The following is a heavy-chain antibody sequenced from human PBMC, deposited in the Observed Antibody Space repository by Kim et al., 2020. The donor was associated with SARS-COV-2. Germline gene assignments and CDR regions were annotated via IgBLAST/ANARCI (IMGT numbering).Heavy chain of an antibody. D-gene: IGHD6-6*01. CDR1: GFTFSNAW. V-gene: IGHV3-15*01. Sequence: GGSLRLSCAASGFTFSNAWMSWVRQAPGKGLEWVGRIKSKTDGGTTDYAAPVKGRFTISRDDSKNTLYLQMNSLKTEDTAVYYCTTDLYSSSGKLFDYWGQGTLVTVSS. CDR3: TTDLYSSSGKLFDY. CDR2: IKSKTDGGTT. J-gene: IGHJ4*02.